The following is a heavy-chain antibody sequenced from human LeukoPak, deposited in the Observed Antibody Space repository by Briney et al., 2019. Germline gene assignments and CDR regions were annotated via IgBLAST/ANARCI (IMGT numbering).Heavy chain of an antibody. J-gene: IGHJ6*03. D-gene: IGHD2-8*01. CDR1: GFTFSSYG. CDR2: IKSESDGEAP. Sequence: AGGPLRLSCAASGFTFSSYGMSWVRQAPGKGLEWIGRIKSESDGEAPFYTPSVEGRFTISRDNSKNTLYLQMNSLRAEDTALYYCAVEWGNSGYYMDVWGKGTTVTVSS. CDR3: AVEWGNSGYYMDV. V-gene: IGHV3-15*05.